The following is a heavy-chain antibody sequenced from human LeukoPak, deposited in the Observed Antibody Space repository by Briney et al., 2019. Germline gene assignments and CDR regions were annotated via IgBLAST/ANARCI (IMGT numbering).Heavy chain of an antibody. Sequence: ATVKVSCKASGYTFTSYGISWVRQAPGQGHEWMGWISAYNGNTNYAQKLQGRVTMTTDTSTSTAYMELRSLRSDDSAVYYCARASDYEKPALFVYCGQGTLVTVS. CDR1: GYTFTSYG. V-gene: IGHV1-18*01. CDR3: ARASDYEKPALFVY. D-gene: IGHD3-16*01. J-gene: IGHJ4*02. CDR2: ISAYNGNT.